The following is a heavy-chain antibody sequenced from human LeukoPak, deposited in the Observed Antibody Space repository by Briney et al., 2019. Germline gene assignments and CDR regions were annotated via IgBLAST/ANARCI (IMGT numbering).Heavy chain of an antibody. J-gene: IGHJ5*02. CDR2: FIPVFGTP. D-gene: IGHD3-10*01. Sequence: SVKVSCKASGYNFTDYYIHWVRQAPGQGLEWMGEFIPVFGTPNYAQKFQGRVTITADESTSTGYMELSSLRSEDTAVYYCATDYGSGTYYNAITLDPWGQGTLVTVSS. CDR3: ATDYGSGTYYNAITLDP. CDR1: GYNFTDYY. V-gene: IGHV1-69*13.